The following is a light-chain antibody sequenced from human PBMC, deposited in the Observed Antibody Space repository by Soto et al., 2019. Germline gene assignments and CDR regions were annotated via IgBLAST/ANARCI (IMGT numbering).Light chain of an antibody. J-gene: IGLJ1*01. V-gene: IGLV2-14*01. CDR2: DVS. CDR3: SSYRSSSTLYV. Sequence: QSVLTQPASVSGSPGHSITISCTGTSRDVGGYNYVSWYQQHPGKAPKLMIFDVSNRPSGVSIRFSGSKSGNTASLTISGLQAEDEADYYCSSYRSSSTLYVFGTGTKVTVL. CDR1: SRDVGGYNY.